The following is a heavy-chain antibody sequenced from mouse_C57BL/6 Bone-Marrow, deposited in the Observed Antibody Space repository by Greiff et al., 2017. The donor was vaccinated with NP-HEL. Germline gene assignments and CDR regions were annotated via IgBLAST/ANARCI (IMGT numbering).Heavy chain of an antibody. V-gene: IGHV7-3*01. CDR3: ARYEGIYYSHFDD. J-gene: IGHJ2*01. D-gene: IGHD1-1*01. CDR2: IRNKANGYTT. CDR1: GFTFTDYY. Sequence: EVKLVESGGGLVQPGGSLSLSCAASGFTFTDYYMSWVRQPPGKALEWLGFIRNKANGYTTEYSASVKGRFTISRDNSQSILYLQMNALRAEDSATYYCARYEGIYYSHFDDWGQGTTLTVSS.